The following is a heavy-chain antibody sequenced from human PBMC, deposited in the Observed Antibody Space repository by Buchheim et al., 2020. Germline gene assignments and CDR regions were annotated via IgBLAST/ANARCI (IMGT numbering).Heavy chain of an antibody. J-gene: IGHJ4*02. CDR3: ARVIEVGWSRAARPSRLDY. CDR2: ISSSSSYT. Sequence: QEQLVESGGGVVQPGRSLRLSCAASGFTFSDYVMHWVRQAPGKGLEWVSYISSSSSYTNYADYVKGRFTISRDNARNSLYLQMNSLRAEDTAVYYCARVIEVGWSRAARPSRLDYWGQGTL. V-gene: IGHV3-11*05. CDR1: GFTFSDYV. D-gene: IGHD6-6*01.